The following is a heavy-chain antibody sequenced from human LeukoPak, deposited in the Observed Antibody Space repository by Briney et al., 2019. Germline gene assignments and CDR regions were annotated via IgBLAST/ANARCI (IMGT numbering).Heavy chain of an antibody. CDR3: AKLTGVDILDI. J-gene: IGHJ3*02. V-gene: IGHV3-33*06. CDR1: GFTFSSYG. D-gene: IGHD1-14*01. Sequence: GGSLRLSCAASGFTFSSYGMHWVRQAPGKGLEWVAVIWYDGSNKYYADSVKGRFTISRDNSKNTLYLQMNSLRAEDTAVYYCAKLTGVDILDIWGQGTMVTVSS. CDR2: IWYDGSNK.